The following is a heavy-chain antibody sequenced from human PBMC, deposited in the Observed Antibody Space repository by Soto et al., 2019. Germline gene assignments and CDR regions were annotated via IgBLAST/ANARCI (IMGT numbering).Heavy chain of an antibody. J-gene: IGHJ6*02. CDR3: AKTGQPPYYYYGLDV. D-gene: IGHD7-27*01. V-gene: IGHV1-18*01. Sequence: QGQLVQSGGEVKKPGASVKVSCKASGYTFSRYGISWVRQAPGQGLEWMGWISGYNGDTNYAQKFQGRVTMTIDTSTTTAYMELRGLTSDDTAIYYCAKTGQPPYYYYGLDVWGQGTTVTVSS. CDR1: GYTFSRYG. CDR2: ISGYNGDT.